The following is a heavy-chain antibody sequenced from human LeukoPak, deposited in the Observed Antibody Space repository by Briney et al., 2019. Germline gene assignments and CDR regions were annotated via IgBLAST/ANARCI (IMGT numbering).Heavy chain of an antibody. CDR1: GGPFSGYY. Sequence: SETLSLTCAVYGGPFSGYYWSWIRQPPGKGLEWIGEIKHSGSTNYNPSLKSRVTISVDTSKNQFSLKLSSVTAADTAVYYCARGVGPFDPWGQGTLVTVSS. CDR3: ARGVGPFDP. D-gene: IGHD1-26*01. CDR2: IKHSGST. J-gene: IGHJ5*02. V-gene: IGHV4-34*01.